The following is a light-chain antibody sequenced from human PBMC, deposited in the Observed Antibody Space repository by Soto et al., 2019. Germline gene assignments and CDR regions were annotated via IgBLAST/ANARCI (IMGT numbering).Light chain of an antibody. CDR1: QSVSSSY. CDR2: GAS. V-gene: IGKV3-20*01. CDR3: YHYSSSLSIT. J-gene: IGKJ5*01. Sequence: ESVLTQSPRTLSLSPGERATLSCRASQSVSSSYLAWYQQKPGQAPRLLIYGASSRSTGIPNRFSGSGSDTDFTLTISRLEPEDFAVYYCYHYSSSLSITFGQGTRLQIK.